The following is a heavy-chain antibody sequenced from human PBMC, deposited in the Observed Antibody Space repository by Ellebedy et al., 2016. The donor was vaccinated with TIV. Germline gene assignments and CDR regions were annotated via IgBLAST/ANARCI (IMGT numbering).Heavy chain of an antibody. Sequence: SETLSLTCAVYGGSFSGYYWSWIRQPPGKGLEWIGEINQSGRTNYNPSLDKGRVTISVVTSKNQFSLRLSSVTVADTAVYYCAEGRSGWYYFDYWGQGTPVTVSS. D-gene: IGHD6-19*01. CDR1: GGSFSGYY. V-gene: IGHV4-34*01. J-gene: IGHJ4*02. CDR2: INQSGRT. CDR3: AEGRSGWYYFDY.